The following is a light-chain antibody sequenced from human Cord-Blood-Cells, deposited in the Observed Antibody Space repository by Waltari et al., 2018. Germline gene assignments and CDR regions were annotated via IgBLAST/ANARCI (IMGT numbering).Light chain of an antibody. J-gene: IGLJ2*01. CDR3: SSYTSSSTLV. Sequence: QSALTQPASVSGSPGQSITISCTGTSSAVGGYNYVSGYQQHPDKAPKLMIYEVSKRPSGVSNRVSGSKSGNTASLTISGLQAEDEADYYCSSYTSSSTLVFGGGTKLTVL. V-gene: IGLV2-14*01. CDR1: SSAVGGYNY. CDR2: EVS.